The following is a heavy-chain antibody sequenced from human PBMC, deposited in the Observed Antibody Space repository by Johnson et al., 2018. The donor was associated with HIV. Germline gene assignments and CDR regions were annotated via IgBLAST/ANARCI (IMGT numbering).Heavy chain of an antibody. D-gene: IGHD6-13*01. V-gene: IGHV3-11*04. CDR3: ARGQLDNAFDI. J-gene: IGHJ3*02. Sequence: AASVKGRFTISRDNAKNSLYLQMNSLRAEDTSVYYCARGQLDNAFDIWGQGTMVTVFS.